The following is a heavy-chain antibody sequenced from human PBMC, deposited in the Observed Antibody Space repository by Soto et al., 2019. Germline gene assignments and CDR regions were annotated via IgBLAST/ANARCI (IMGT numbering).Heavy chain of an antibody. J-gene: IGHJ6*02. CDR3: ARFMVRGVIKYYGMDV. D-gene: IGHD3-10*01. Sequence: ASVKVSCKASGYTFTGYYMHWVRRAPGQGLEWMGWINPNSGGTNYAQKFQGRVTMTRDTSISTAYMELSRLRSDDTAVYYCARFMVRGVIKYYGMDVWGQGTTVTVSS. CDR1: GYTFTGYY. CDR2: INPNSGGT. V-gene: IGHV1-2*02.